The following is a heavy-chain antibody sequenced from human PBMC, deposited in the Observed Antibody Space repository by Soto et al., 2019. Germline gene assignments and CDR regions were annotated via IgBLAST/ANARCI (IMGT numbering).Heavy chain of an antibody. CDR1: GLTFSKAW. D-gene: IGHD3-3*01. Sequence: EVQLVESGGGLVKPGGSLRLSCAVSGLTFSKAWMNWVRQAPGKGLEWVGRIKSKTDGEATDYGAPVKGRFTISRDDSKNMLYLQMSNLKTEDTAEYYCTTYYFCAFDIWGQGTKVTVSS. J-gene: IGHJ3*02. V-gene: IGHV3-15*07. CDR2: IKSKTDGEAT. CDR3: TTYYFCAFDI.